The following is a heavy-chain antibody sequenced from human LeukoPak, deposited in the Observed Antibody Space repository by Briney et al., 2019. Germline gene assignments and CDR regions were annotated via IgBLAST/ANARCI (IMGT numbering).Heavy chain of an antibody. CDR2: INPNSGET. Sequence: GASVKVSCKASGYTFTGYFIHWVRQAPGQGLEWMGWINPNSGETNYPQKFQGRVTMTRDTSISTAYMDLNRLRSDDTAVYYCARDERYDSSGYPFDYWGQGTLVTVSS. CDR3: ARDERYDSSGYPFDY. V-gene: IGHV1-2*02. J-gene: IGHJ4*02. D-gene: IGHD3-22*01. CDR1: GYTFTGYF.